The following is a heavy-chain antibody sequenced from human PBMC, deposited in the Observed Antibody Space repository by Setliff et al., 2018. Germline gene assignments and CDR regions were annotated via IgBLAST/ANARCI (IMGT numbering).Heavy chain of an antibody. Sequence: SETLSLTCTVSGGPINSDRYYWGWIRQPPGKGLEWIGSMYSSGSTYYNPSLKSRVTISADTSRDRFSLRLTSVTAADTAIYYCARFCGTSNCQRAPLFDYWGQGSLVTVSS. CDR1: GGPINSDRYY. D-gene: IGHD1-1*01. V-gene: IGHV4-39*07. CDR2: MYSSGST. J-gene: IGHJ4*02. CDR3: ARFCGTSNCQRAPLFDY.